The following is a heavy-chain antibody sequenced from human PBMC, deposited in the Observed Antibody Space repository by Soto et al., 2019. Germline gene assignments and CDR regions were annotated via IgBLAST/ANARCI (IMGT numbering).Heavy chain of an antibody. Sequence: ASVKVSFKASGYTFTSYSMHWVRQAPGQRLEWMGWINAGNGNTKYSQKFQGRVTITRDTSASTAYMELSSLRSEDTAVYYCARDGYDFWSGYAFDYWGQGTLVTVSS. V-gene: IGHV1-3*01. J-gene: IGHJ4*02. D-gene: IGHD3-3*01. CDR1: GYTFTSYS. CDR3: ARDGYDFWSGYAFDY. CDR2: INAGNGNT.